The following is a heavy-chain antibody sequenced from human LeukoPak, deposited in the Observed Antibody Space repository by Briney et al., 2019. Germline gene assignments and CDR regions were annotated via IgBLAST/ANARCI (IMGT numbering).Heavy chain of an antibody. CDR2: IYYSGST. Sequence: SETLSLTCAVYGGSFSGYYWGWIRQPPGKGLEWIGSIYYSGSTNYNPSLKSRATISVDTSKNQFSLKLSSVTAADRAVYYCARVPGGWINWFDPWGQGTLVTVSS. D-gene: IGHD6-19*01. J-gene: IGHJ5*02. V-gene: IGHV4-34*01. CDR3: ARVPGGWINWFDP. CDR1: GGSFSGYY.